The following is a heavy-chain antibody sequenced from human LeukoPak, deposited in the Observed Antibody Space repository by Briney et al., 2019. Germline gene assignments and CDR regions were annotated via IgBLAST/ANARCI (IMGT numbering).Heavy chain of an antibody. J-gene: IGHJ4*02. CDR1: GFTVSSAY. D-gene: IGHD3-10*01. Sequence: GGSLRLSCAASGFTVSSAYMTWVRQASGKGLEWASVIYIGGSTYYADSVKGRFTISRDNSRNTLYLQMNSLRTEDTAVYYCARGGYGSSTYYNNFDFWGQGTLVTVSS. CDR3: ARGGYGSSTYYNNFDF. CDR2: IYIGGST. V-gene: IGHV3-53*01.